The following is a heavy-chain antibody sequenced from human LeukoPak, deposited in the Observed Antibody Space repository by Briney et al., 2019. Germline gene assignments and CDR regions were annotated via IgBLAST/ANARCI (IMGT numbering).Heavy chain of an antibody. V-gene: IGHV3-23*01. J-gene: IGHJ4*02. CDR3: ARDRFSLDY. CDR1: GVTFSSNA. D-gene: IGHD3-3*01. Sequence: PGGSLRLSCAASGVTFSSNAMSWVRQAPGEGLEWVSAISAGGGNTYYADAVKGRFTISRDFSRNTLYLQMNSLRAEDTAVYYCARDRFSLDYWGQGTLVTVSS. CDR2: ISAGGGNT.